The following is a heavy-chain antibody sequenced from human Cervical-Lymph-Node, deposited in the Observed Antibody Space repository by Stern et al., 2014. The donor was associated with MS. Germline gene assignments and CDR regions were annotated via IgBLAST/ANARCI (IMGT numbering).Heavy chain of an antibody. D-gene: IGHD1-14*01. CDR3: ARHGGPNWNHEAHNWFDP. CDR1: EYNFNTHW. CDR2: IYPGNSDT. V-gene: IGHV5-51*03. Sequence: EVQLVESGAEVKKPGESLKISCKGSEYNFNTHWIAWVRQMPGKGLEWLGNIYPGNSDTSYNPALPSQVSISADKSITTAYLHFSSLKASDSAMYFCARHGGPNWNHEAHNWFDPWGQGTLVTVSS. J-gene: IGHJ5*02.